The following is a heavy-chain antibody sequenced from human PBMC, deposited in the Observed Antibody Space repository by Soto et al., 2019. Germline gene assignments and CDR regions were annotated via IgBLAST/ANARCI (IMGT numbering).Heavy chain of an antibody. CDR2: ISAYNGNT. D-gene: IGHD6-19*01. CDR1: GYTFTSYG. V-gene: IGHV1-18*01. CDR3: ARVTIAVAGTGTDYYYYGMDV. J-gene: IGHJ6*02. Sequence: ASVKVSCKASGYTFTSYGISWVRQAPGQGLEWMGWISAYNGNTNYAQKLQGRVTMTTDTSTSTAYMEMRSLRSDDTAVYYCARVTIAVAGTGTDYYYYGMDVWGQGTTVTVSS.